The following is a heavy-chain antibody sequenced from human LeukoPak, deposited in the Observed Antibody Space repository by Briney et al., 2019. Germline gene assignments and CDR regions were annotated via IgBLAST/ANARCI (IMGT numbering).Heavy chain of an antibody. Sequence: GESLKISCKGSGYTFASYWIGWVRQMPGKGLEWMGIIWPGDSDTRYSPYFQGQVTISADKSMSTTYLQWSSLKDSDTAIYYCARTGFYGSGSYSRNNWFDPWGQGTLVTVSS. CDR2: IWPGDSDT. V-gene: IGHV5-51*01. J-gene: IGHJ5*02. CDR1: GYTFASYW. D-gene: IGHD3-10*01. CDR3: ARTGFYGSGSYSRNNWFDP.